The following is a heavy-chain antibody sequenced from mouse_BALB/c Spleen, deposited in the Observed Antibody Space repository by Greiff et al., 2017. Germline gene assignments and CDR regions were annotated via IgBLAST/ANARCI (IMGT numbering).Heavy chain of an antibody. Sequence: EVKLEESGGGLVKPGGSLKLSCAASGFTFSSYAMSWVRQSPEKRLEWVAEISSGGSYTYYPDIVSGRFTISRDNAKNTLYLGMSSLRSEDTAMYYCARDYRYDEGYAMDYWGQGTSVTVSS. CDR2: ISSGGSYT. D-gene: IGHD2-14*01. J-gene: IGHJ4*01. V-gene: IGHV5-9-4*01. CDR3: ARDYRYDEGYAMDY. CDR1: GFTFSSYA.